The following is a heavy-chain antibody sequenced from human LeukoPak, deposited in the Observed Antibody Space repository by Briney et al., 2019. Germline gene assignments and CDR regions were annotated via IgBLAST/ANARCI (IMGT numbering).Heavy chain of an antibody. D-gene: IGHD1-20*01. Sequence: SETLSLTCAVYGGSFSGYYWSWIRQPPEKGLEWIGEINHSGSTNYNPSLKSRVTISVDTSKNQFSLKLSSVTAADTAVYYCARGVWGNWNYFDYWGQGTLVTVSS. J-gene: IGHJ4*02. CDR2: INHSGST. CDR1: GGSFSGYY. V-gene: IGHV4-34*01. CDR3: ARGVWGNWNYFDY.